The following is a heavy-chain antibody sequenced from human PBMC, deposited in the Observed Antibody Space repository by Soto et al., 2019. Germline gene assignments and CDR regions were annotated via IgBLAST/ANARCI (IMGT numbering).Heavy chain of an antibody. CDR3: ARLVYDTRFNYMYFDF. CDR1: GVSISSGNW. Sequence: QVKLQESGPGLATPSGTLSLTCAVSGVSISSGNWWTWVRQSPQRGLEYIGEIFHDGTANYYPSFERRVAISVDTSKNQFSLNLTSVTAADTAIYFCARLVYDTRFNYMYFDFWGQGTLVTVSS. D-gene: IGHD3-10*01. J-gene: IGHJ4*02. V-gene: IGHV4-4*02. CDR2: IFHDGTA.